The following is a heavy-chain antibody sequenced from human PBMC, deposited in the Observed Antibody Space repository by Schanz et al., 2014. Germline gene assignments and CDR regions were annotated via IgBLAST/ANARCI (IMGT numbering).Heavy chain of an antibody. CDR1: GYIFGSHG. J-gene: IGHJ3*02. V-gene: IGHV1-46*03. CDR2: INPSVGNT. CDR3: ARGPSTGAFDI. Sequence: QLMQSGSEVRKPGASVKVSCKASGYIFGSHGMTWVRQAPGQGLEWMGLINPSVGNTNYAQKFRGRVTMTRDTSTSTVYMELSSLRSEDTAVYFCARGPSTGAFDIWGRGTMVTVSS.